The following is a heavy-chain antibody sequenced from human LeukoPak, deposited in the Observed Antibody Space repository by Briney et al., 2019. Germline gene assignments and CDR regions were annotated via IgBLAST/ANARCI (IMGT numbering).Heavy chain of an antibody. D-gene: IGHD2-15*01. CDR2: ISSSGSTI. V-gene: IGHV3-48*04. CDR3: ASYYCSGGSCYLNY. CDR1: GFTFSSYS. Sequence: GGSLRLSCAASGFTFSSYSMNWVRQAPGKGLEWVSYISSSGSTIYYADSVKGRFTISRDNAKNSLYLQMNSLRAEDTAVYYCASYYCSGGSCYLNYWGQGTLVTVSS. J-gene: IGHJ4*02.